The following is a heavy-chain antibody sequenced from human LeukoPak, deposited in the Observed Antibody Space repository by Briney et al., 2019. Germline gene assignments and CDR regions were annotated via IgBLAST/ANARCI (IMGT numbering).Heavy chain of an antibody. CDR2: NYYSGGT. CDR1: GVSISSMSYY. V-gene: IGHV4-39*01. CDR3: ASRYYSYYYMDV. J-gene: IGHJ6*03. Sequence: SETLSLTCNVSGVSISSMSYYWGWIRQPPGKGLEWIGSNYYSGGTDYNPSLKSRVTISVDTSKNQFSLKLTSVTAADKAVYYCASRYYSYYYMDVWGKGTTVIVSS.